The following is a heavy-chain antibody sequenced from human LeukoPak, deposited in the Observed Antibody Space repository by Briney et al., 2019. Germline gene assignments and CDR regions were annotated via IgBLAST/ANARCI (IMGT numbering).Heavy chain of an antibody. Sequence: GGSLRLSCVAPEFTFSSYWMNWVRQAPGRGLEWVSSISSSSSYIYYADSLKGRFTISRDNAKNSLYLQMNSLRAEDTAVYFCARDRIIYGDYGDAFDIWGQGTMVTVSS. J-gene: IGHJ3*02. CDR1: EFTFSSYW. V-gene: IGHV3-21*01. D-gene: IGHD4-17*01. CDR3: ARDRIIYGDYGDAFDI. CDR2: ISSSSSYI.